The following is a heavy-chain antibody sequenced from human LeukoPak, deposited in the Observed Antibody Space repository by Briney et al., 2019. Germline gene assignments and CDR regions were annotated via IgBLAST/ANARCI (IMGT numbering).Heavy chain of an antibody. CDR1: GGSISSGGYY. V-gene: IGHV4-31*03. D-gene: IGHD1-1*01. J-gene: IGHJ3*02. CDR2: IYYSGST. CDR3: ARYPNWNDAFDI. Sequence: SETLSFTCTVSGGSISSGGYYWSWIRQHPGKGLEWIGYIYYSGSTYYNPSLKSRLTISVDTSKNQFSLKLSSVTAADTAVYYCARYPNWNDAFDIWGQGTMVTVSS.